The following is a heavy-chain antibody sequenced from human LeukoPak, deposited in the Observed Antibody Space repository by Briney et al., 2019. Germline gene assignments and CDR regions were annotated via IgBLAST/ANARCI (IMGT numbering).Heavy chain of an antibody. CDR1: GFTFSSYA. Sequence: GGSLRLSCAASGFTFSSYAMPWVRQAPGKGLEYVSAISSNGGSTYYANSVKGRFTISRDNSKNTLYLQMGSLRAEDMAVYYCARDSTGYSSSWYNFDYWGQGTLVTVSS. J-gene: IGHJ4*02. CDR3: ARDSTGYSSSWYNFDY. CDR2: ISSNGGST. V-gene: IGHV3-64*01. D-gene: IGHD6-13*01.